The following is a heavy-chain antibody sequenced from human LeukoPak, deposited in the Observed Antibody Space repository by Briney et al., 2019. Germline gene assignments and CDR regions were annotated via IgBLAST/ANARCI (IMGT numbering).Heavy chain of an antibody. CDR3: ARDPGYSYALDY. D-gene: IGHD5-18*01. J-gene: IGHJ4*02. CDR1: GFTFSSYS. Sequence: GGSLRLSCTASGFTFSSYSMNWVRQAPGKGLEWLSYISWGSNVIYYADSVKGRFTTSRDDAKNSLFLQMNSLTDEDTAVYYCARDPGYSYALDYWGRGTLVTVSS. V-gene: IGHV3-48*02. CDR2: ISWGSNVI.